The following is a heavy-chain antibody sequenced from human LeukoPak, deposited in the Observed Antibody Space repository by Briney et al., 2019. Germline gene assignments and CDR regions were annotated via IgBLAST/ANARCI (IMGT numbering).Heavy chain of an antibody. Sequence: GGSLRLSCAASGFTFSSYSMNWVRQAPGKGLEWVSSISSSSSYIYYADSVKGRFTISRDNAKNSLYLQMNSLRAEDTAVYYCAREFEYSSSRSYYYMDVWGKGTTVTVSS. CDR2: ISSSSSYI. J-gene: IGHJ6*03. CDR1: GFTFSSYS. V-gene: IGHV3-21*01. D-gene: IGHD6-6*01. CDR3: AREFEYSSSRSYYYMDV.